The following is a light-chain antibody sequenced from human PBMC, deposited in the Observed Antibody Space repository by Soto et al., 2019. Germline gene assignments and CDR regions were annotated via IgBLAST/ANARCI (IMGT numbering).Light chain of an antibody. CDR2: GVS. CDR1: SSDVGDYNY. V-gene: IGLV2-14*01. Sequence: QSVLTQPASVSGSPGQSITISCTGTSSDVGDYNYVSWYQQHPGKAPKLIIYGVSNRPSGISNRFSGSKSGNTASLTISGLQAEDEADYYCSSYTANNTGVFGGGTKLTVL. J-gene: IGLJ2*01. CDR3: SSYTANNTGV.